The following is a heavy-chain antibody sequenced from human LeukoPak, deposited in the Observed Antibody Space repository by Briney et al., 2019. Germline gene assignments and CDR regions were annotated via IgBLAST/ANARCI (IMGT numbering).Heavy chain of an antibody. D-gene: IGHD3-9*01. CDR1: GFTFSNYW. J-gene: IGHJ5*01. CDR2: IKGDGSHT. V-gene: IGHV3-74*01. CDR3: VRDWDHFDFDS. Sequence: GGSLRLSCAASGFTFSNYWMHWVRQAPGKGLVWVSRIKGDGSHTIYADSVKGRFTISRDNAKNTLYLQMKSLRAGDTAVYYCVRDWDHFDFDSWGLGTLVTVSS.